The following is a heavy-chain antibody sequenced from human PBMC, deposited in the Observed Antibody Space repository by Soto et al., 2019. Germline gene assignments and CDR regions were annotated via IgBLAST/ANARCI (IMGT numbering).Heavy chain of an antibody. Sequence: GGALRLSCAASGVTFSSYAMSWVRQATGKGVEWVSVISSSGSSIYYADSVKGRFTISRDNAKNSLYLQMNSLRAEHTAVYYCARTEGGLAVDYWGQGTLVTVSS. CDR2: ISSSGSSI. V-gene: IGHV3-23*01. CDR3: ARTEGGLAVDY. CDR1: GVTFSSYA. J-gene: IGHJ4*02. D-gene: IGHD6-19*01.